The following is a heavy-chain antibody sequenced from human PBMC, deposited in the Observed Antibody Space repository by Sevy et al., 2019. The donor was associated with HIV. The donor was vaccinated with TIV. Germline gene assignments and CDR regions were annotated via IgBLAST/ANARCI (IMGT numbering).Heavy chain of an antibody. CDR3: ARDSGYSINWYPAY. CDR1: GFTFRTHA. V-gene: IGHV3-30*03. J-gene: IGHJ4*02. Sequence: GGSLRLSCAASGFTFRTHAMHWVRQAPGKGLEWVAVISYDGSYKSYGDSVKGRFTISRDDSNNTLYLQMISLRPEDTAVYYCARDSGYSINWYPAYWGQGTLVTVSS. D-gene: IGHD6-13*01. CDR2: ISYDGSYK.